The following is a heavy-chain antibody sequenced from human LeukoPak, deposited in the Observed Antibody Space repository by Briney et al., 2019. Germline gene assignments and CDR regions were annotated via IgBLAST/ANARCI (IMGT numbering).Heavy chain of an antibody. CDR3: ARATGAVPPTTPNYYYGMDV. Sequence: SETPSLTCAVSGGSISSSNWWSWVRQPPGKGLEWIGEIYHSGSTNYNPSLKSRVTISVDKSKNQFSLKLSSVTAADTAVYYCARATGAVPPTTPNYYYGMDVWGQGTTVTVSS. J-gene: IGHJ6*02. D-gene: IGHD4-17*01. CDR2: IYHSGST. CDR1: GGSISSSNW. V-gene: IGHV4-4*02.